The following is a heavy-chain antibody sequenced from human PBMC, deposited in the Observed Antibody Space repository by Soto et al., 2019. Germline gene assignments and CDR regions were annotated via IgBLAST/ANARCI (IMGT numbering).Heavy chain of an antibody. J-gene: IGHJ6*02. CDR2: IIPIFGTA. Sequence: ASVKVSCKASGGTFSSYAISWVRQAPGQGLEWMGGIIPIFGTANYAQKFQGRVTITADESTSTAYMELSSLRSEDTAVYYCARVPQEYDFWSGSTHYYGMDVWGQGTTVTVSS. D-gene: IGHD3-3*01. CDR3: ARVPQEYDFWSGSTHYYGMDV. CDR1: GGTFSSYA. V-gene: IGHV1-69*13.